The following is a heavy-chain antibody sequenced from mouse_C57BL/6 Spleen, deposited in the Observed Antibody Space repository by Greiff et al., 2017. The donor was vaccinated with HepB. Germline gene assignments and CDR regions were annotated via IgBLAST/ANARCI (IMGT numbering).Heavy chain of an antibody. CDR1: GYTFTTYP. D-gene: IGHD2-3*01. Sequence: VKLMESGAELVKPGASVKMSCKASGYTFTTYPIEWMKQNHGKSLEWIGNFHPYNDDTKYNEKFKGKATLTVEKSSSTVYLELSRLTSDDSAVYYCARPSYDGYTWFAYWGQGTLVTVSA. V-gene: IGHV1-47*01. J-gene: IGHJ3*01. CDR3: ARPSYDGYTWFAY. CDR2: FHPYNDDT.